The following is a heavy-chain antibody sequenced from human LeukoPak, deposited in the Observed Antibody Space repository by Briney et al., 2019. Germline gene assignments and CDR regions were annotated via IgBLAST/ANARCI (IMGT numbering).Heavy chain of an antibody. D-gene: IGHD3-22*01. J-gene: IGHJ3*02. CDR1: GGSISSYY. Sequence: PSETLSLTCTVSGGSISSYYWSWIRQPPGKGLEWIGYIYYSGSTNYNPSLKSRVTISVDTSKNQFSLKLSSVTAADTAVYYCARRTYYYDSSGYETDPNDAFDIWGQGTMVTVSS. CDR3: ARRTYYYDSSGYETDPNDAFDI. V-gene: IGHV4-59*08. CDR2: IYYSGST.